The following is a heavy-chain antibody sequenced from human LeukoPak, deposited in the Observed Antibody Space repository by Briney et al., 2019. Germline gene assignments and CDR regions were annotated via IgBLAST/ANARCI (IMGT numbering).Heavy chain of an antibody. V-gene: IGHV4-34*01. D-gene: IGHD5-24*01. J-gene: IGHJ3*02. CDR3: ARGDGPNDAFDI. CDR1: GGSFSGYY. Sequence: SETLSLTCAVYGGSFSGYYWSWIRQPPGKGLEWIGEINHSGSTNYNPSLKSRVTISVDTSKNQFSLKLSSVTAADTAVYYCARGDGPNDAFDIWGQGTMVTVSS. CDR2: INHSGST.